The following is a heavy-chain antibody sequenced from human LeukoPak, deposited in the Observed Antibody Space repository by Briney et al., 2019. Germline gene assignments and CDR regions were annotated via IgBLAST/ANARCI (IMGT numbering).Heavy chain of an antibody. CDR1: GFTFSSYW. Sequence: PGGSLRLSCAASGFTFSSYWMSWVRQAPGKGLEWVANIKEDGSAKYYVDSVKGRFTISRDNAKNSLYLQMNSLRAEDTAVYYCARVHFVVVTEAFDIWGQGTMVTVPS. J-gene: IGHJ3*02. CDR2: IKEDGSAK. V-gene: IGHV3-7*04. CDR3: ARVHFVVVTEAFDI. D-gene: IGHD2-21*02.